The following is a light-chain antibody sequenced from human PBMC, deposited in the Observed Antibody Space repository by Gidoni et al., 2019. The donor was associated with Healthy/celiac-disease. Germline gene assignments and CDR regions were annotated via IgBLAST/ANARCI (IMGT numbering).Light chain of an antibody. J-gene: IGKJ4*01. CDR2: DAS. Sequence: EIVLTQSPATLSLSPGERATLSCRASQSVSSYLAWYQQKPGQAPRLLIYDASNRTTGIPARFSGSGSGTEFTLTISSLEPEDFAVCNCQQRSNWSLTFGGGTKVEIK. CDR1: QSVSSY. V-gene: IGKV3-11*01. CDR3: QQRSNWSLT.